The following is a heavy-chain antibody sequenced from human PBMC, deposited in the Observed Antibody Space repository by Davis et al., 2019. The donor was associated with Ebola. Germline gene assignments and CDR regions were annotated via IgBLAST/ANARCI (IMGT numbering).Heavy chain of an antibody. CDR1: GFNFSTYA. CDR2: IRNSGDTT. V-gene: IGHV3-23*01. D-gene: IGHD4-23*01. CDR3: AKLGLQTTVITRYFDL. J-gene: IGHJ2*01. Sequence: PGGSLRLSCAASGFNFSTYAMSWVRQAPGKGLEWVSGIRNSGDTTYYADSVKGRFTISRDNSRNTLYLHLNSLRAEDTAVYFCAKLGLQTTVITRYFDLWGRGTLVTVSS.